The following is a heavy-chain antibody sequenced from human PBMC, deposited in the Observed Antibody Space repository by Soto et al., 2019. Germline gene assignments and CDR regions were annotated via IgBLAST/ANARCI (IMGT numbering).Heavy chain of an antibody. J-gene: IGHJ3*02. Sequence: EVQLVESGGGLVKPGGSLRLSCAASGFTFSNAWMSWVRQAPGKGLEWVGRIKSKTDGGTTDYAAPVKGRFTISRDDSKNTLYRQMNSLKTEDTAGYYCTTDPWKVVVVPAAIGAFDSWGQGTMVTVSS. CDR3: TTDPWKVVVVPAAIGAFDS. CDR2: IKSKTDGGTT. D-gene: IGHD2-2*01. V-gene: IGHV3-15*01. CDR1: GFTFSNAW.